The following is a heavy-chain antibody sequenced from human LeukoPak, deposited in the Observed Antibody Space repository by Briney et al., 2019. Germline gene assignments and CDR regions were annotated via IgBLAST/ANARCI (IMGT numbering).Heavy chain of an antibody. CDR3: AKDLLVGASLVGVFNV. CDR2: ITSNSGRT. V-gene: IGHV3-23*01. CDR1: GFTFSDYY. Sequence: GGSLRLSCAASGFTFSDYYMSWIRQAPGKGLEWVSGITSNSGRTYYADSVKGRFTNSRDNSKNTLYLQMNSLRAEDTAVYYCAKDLLVGASLVGVFNVWGQGTVVTVSS. J-gene: IGHJ3*01. D-gene: IGHD1-26*01.